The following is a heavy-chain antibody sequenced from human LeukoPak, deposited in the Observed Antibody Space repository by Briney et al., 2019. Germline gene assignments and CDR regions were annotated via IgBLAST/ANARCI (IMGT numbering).Heavy chain of an antibody. CDR1: GFTFSSYA. V-gene: IGHV3-30*04. D-gene: IGHD6-19*01. J-gene: IGHJ5*02. CDR2: ISYDGSNK. CDR3: AKTVAGVLNWFDP. Sequence: GGSLRLSCAASGFTFSSYAMHWVRQAPGKGLEWVALISYDGSNKYYADSVKGRFTISRDNSKNTLYLQMNSLRAEDTAVYYCAKTVAGVLNWFDPWGQGTLVTVSS.